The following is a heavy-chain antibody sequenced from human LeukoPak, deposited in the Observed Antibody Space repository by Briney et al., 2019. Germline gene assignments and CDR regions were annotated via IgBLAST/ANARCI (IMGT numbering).Heavy chain of an antibody. CDR1: GFTFSSYW. CDR2: IKQDGSEK. V-gene: IGHV3-7*01. D-gene: IGHD3-16*01. Sequence: GGSLRLSCAASGFTFSSYWMSWVRQAPGKGLEWVANIKQDGSEKYYVDSVKGRFTISRDNAKNSLYLQMNSLRAEDTAVYYCATSTRAATSRGDAKRGRVFNYWGQGTLVTVSS. J-gene: IGHJ4*02. CDR3: ATSTRAATSRGDAKRGRVFNY.